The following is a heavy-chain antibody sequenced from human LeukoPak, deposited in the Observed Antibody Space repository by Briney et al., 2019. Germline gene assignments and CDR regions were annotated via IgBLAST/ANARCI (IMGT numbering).Heavy chain of an antibody. CDR1: GYTFTGYY. D-gene: IGHD6-19*01. J-gene: IGHJ4*02. Sequence: ASVKVSCKASGYTFTGYYMHWVRQAPGQGGEWMGWINPNSCGTNYAQKFQGRVTMTRDTSISTAYMELSRLRSDDTAVYYCATELAVAGQRHFDYWGQGTLVTVSS. CDR2: INPNSCGT. CDR3: ATELAVAGQRHFDY. V-gene: IGHV1-2*02.